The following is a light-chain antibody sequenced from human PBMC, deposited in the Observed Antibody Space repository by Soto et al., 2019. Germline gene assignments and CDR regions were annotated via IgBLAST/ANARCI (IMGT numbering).Light chain of an antibody. J-gene: IGLJ2*01. CDR2: MND. Sequence: QSVLTQAPSVSGAPGRSVTISCSGGTSNIGRNSVNWYQQFPGTAPKLLIYMNDQRPSGVPDRFSAFRSGASASLAISGLQSEDGATYYCAAWDDNLNVVFGGGTKLTVL. CDR1: TSNIGRNS. V-gene: IGLV1-44*01. CDR3: AAWDDNLNVV.